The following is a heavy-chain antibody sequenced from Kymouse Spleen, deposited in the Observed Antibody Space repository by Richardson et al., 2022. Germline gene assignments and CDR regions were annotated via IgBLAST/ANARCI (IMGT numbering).Heavy chain of an antibody. CDR2: INHSGST. D-gene: IGHD1-7*01. CDR1: GGSFSGYY. CDR3: ARGPNWNYAWFDP. Sequence: QVQLQQWGAGLLKPSETLSLTCAVYGGSFSGYYWSWIRQPPGKGLEWIGEINHSGSTNYNPSLKSRVTISVDTSKNQFSLKLSSVTAADTAVYYCARGPNWNYAWFDPWGQGTLVTVSS. J-gene: IGHJ5*02. V-gene: IGHV4-34*01.